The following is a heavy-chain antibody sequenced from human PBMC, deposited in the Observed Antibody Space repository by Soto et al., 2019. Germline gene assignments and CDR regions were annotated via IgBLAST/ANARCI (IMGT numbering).Heavy chain of an antibody. CDR3: AMVSSGYYHHIDY. CDR2: IYPGDSDT. V-gene: IGHV5-51*01. Sequence: GEYLKISCNGSGYSFTSYWIGWVRQMPGKGLEWMGVIYPGDSDTRYSPSFQGQVTISADKSISTAYLQWSSLKASDTALYYCAMVSSGYYHHIDYWGQGTLVTVFS. J-gene: IGHJ4*02. D-gene: IGHD3-22*01. CDR1: GYSFTSYW.